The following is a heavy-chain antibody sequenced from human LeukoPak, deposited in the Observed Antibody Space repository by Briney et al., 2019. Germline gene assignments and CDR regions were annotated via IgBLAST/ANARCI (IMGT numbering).Heavy chain of an antibody. V-gene: IGHV4-34*01. J-gene: IGHJ4*02. CDR1: GGSFSGYY. CDR3: AVVSDCSSTSCYVNY. Sequence: SETLSLTCAVYGGSFSGYYWSWIRQPPGKGLEWIGEINHSGSTNYNPFLKSRVTISVDTSKNQFSLKLSSVTAADTAVYYCAVVSDCSSTSCYVNYWGQGTLVTVSS. D-gene: IGHD2-2*01. CDR2: INHSGST.